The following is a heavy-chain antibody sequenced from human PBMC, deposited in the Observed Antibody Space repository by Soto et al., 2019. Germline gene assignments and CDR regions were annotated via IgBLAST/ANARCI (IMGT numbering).Heavy chain of an antibody. V-gene: IGHV4-34*01. CDR3: AREYYYGSGSKIYYYYYGMDV. J-gene: IGHJ6*02. CDR2: INHSGST. D-gene: IGHD3-10*01. Sequence: PSETLSFTCAVYGGSFSGYYWSWIRQPPGKGLEWIGEINHSGSTNYNPSLKSRVTISVDTSKNQFSLKLSSVTAADTAVYYCAREYYYGSGSKIYYYYYGMDVWGHGTTVTVSS. CDR1: GGSFSGYY.